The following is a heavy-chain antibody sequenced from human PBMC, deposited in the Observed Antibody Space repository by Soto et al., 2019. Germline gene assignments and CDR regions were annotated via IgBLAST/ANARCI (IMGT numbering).Heavy chain of an antibody. CDR3: ARDGGSGMDV. D-gene: IGHD3-16*01. Sequence: ASVKVSCKASGYTFTTYSMHWVRQAPGHRLEWMGWSNAGNGYTQYSQDFQGRVTITRDTSASTAYMELSSLRSEDMTVYYCARDGGSGMDVWGQGTTVTVSS. CDR2: SNAGNGYT. V-gene: IGHV1-3*02. J-gene: IGHJ6*02. CDR1: GYTFTTYS.